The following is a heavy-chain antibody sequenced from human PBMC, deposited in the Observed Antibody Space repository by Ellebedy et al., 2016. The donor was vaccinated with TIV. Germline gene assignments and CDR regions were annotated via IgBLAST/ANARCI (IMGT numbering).Heavy chain of an antibody. CDR3: AREDGDYPVDAFDV. CDR2: ISSSGTGT. Sequence: GESLKISXAASGFTFSDYTMNWVRQAPGKGLEWVSYISSSGTGTYYADSVKGRFSISRDNSKNTLHLHMDNLRTEDTAVYYCAREDGDYPVDAFDVWGQGTMVTVSS. V-gene: IGHV3-48*04. D-gene: IGHD4-17*01. J-gene: IGHJ3*01. CDR1: GFTFSDYT.